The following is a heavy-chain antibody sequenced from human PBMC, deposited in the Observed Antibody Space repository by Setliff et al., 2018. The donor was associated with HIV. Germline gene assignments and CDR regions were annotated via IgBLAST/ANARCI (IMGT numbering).Heavy chain of an antibody. CDR1: GDTFTTYA. CDR2: INAGNGDT. Sequence: ASVKVSCKASGDTFTTYALHWVRQAPGQRLEWMGWINAGNGDTKSSQKFQGRVTITADKSTSTAYMDLSSLRSEDTAVYYCARDEFQRATIRGAFDYWGQGTLVTVSS. D-gene: IGHD5-12*01. V-gene: IGHV1-3*01. J-gene: IGHJ4*02. CDR3: ARDEFQRATIRGAFDY.